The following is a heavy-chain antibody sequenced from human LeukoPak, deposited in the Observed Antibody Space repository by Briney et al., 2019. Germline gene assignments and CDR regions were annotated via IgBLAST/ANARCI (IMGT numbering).Heavy chain of an antibody. Sequence: SETLSLTCTVAAGSISSYYWSWIRQPPGKGLEWIGYTYYRGSTNYNPSLKSRVTISVDTSKSQFPLKLSSVTAADPAVYYCARGDYGEPFDYWGQGTLVTVSS. V-gene: IGHV4-59*01. D-gene: IGHD4-17*01. CDR3: ARGDYGEPFDY. CDR1: AGSISSYY. CDR2: TYYRGST. J-gene: IGHJ4*02.